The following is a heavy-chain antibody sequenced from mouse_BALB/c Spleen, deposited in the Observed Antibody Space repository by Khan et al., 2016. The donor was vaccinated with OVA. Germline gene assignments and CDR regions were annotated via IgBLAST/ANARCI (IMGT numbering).Heavy chain of an antibody. Sequence: EVELVESGGGLVQPGGSLRLSCATSGFTFTDYYMSWVRQPPGKALEWLGFIRNKANGYTTEYSASVKSRFNISRDNSQSIVYLQMNTLRAEDSATYYCARETVVDIYWYLDVWGAGTTVTVSS. V-gene: IGHV7-3*02. CDR3: ARETVVDIYWYLDV. CDR2: IRNKANGYTT. CDR1: GFTFTDYY. J-gene: IGHJ1*01. D-gene: IGHD1-1*01.